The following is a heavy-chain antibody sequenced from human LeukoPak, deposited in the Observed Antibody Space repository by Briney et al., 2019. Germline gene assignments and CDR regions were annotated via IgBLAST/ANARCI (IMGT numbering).Heavy chain of an antibody. V-gene: IGHV3-23*01. J-gene: IGHJ4*02. CDR3: AKSSPGHYYDSSGYYYFDY. D-gene: IGHD3-22*01. CDR1: GYTFDTYG. Sequence: GGSLRLSCAASGYTFDTYGMTWARQAPGKGLEWVSSISGSGYNTYYADSVKGRFTISRDNSKNTLYLQMNSLRAEDTAVYYCAKSSPGHYYDSSGYYYFDYWGQGTLVTVSS. CDR2: ISGSGYNT.